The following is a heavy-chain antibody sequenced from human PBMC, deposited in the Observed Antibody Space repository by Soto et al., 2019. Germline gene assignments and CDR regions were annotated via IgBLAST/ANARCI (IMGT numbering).Heavy chain of an antibody. CDR2: ISGSGGST. CDR1: GFTFSSYA. V-gene: IGHV3-23*01. J-gene: IGHJ3*02. CDR3: AKGGRYIVVVPAVPDDAFDI. Sequence: PGGSLRLSCAASGFTFSSYAMSWVRQAPGKGLEWVSAISGSGGSTYYADSVKGRFTISRDNSKNTLYLQMNSLRAEDTAVYYCAKGGRYIVVVPAVPDDAFDIWGQGTMVTVSS. D-gene: IGHD2-2*01.